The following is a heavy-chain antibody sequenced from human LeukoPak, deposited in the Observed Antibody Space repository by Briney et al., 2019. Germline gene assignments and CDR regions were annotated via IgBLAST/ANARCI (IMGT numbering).Heavy chain of an antibody. CDR2: VSTSNGDT. CDR3: ARVSDTSMVTPGFDS. Sequence: ASVKVSCKTSGYNFNRYTITWVRQAPGQGLEWMGWVSTSNGDTNYAEKLQGRVTMTTETVTKTAYMELRRLRSGDTAMYFCARVSDTSMVTPGFDSWGQGTLVTVSS. V-gene: IGHV1-18*01. CDR1: GYNFNRYT. J-gene: IGHJ4*02. D-gene: IGHD5-18*01.